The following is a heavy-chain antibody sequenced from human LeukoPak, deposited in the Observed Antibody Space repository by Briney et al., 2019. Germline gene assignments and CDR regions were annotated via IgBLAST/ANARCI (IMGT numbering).Heavy chain of an antibody. CDR3: ARAGMTTVTLCVY. Sequence: PGGSLRLSCAASGFTFSSYSMNWVRQAPGKGLEWVSSISSSSSYIYYADSVKGRFTISRDNAKNTLYLQMNSLRAEDTAVYYCARAGMTTVTLCVYWGQGTLVTVSS. V-gene: IGHV3-21*01. D-gene: IGHD4-17*01. J-gene: IGHJ4*02. CDR1: GFTFSSYS. CDR2: ISSSSSYI.